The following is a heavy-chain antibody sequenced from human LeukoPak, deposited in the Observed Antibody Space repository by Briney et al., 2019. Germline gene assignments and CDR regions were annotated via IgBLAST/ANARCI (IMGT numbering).Heavy chain of an antibody. J-gene: IGHJ4*02. CDR3: ARVAYCGGDCYPTPFDY. CDR2: INPNSGGT. V-gene: IGHV1-2*02. D-gene: IGHD2-21*02. Sequence: WASVKVSCKASGYTFTGYYMHWVRQAPGQGLEWMGWINPNSGGTNYAQKFQGRVTMTRDTSTSTAYMELRSLRSDDTAVYYCARVAYCGGDCYPTPFDYWGQGTLVTVSS. CDR1: GYTFTGYY.